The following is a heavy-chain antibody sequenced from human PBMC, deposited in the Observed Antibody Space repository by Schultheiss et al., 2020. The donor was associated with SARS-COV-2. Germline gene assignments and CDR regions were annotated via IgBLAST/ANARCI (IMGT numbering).Heavy chain of an antibody. D-gene: IGHD2-2*01. CDR1: GVSISNFY. CDR2: LYYNGAT. CDR3: ARLGAVPIGNWFDP. V-gene: IGHV4-59*08. Sequence: SETLSLTCTVSGVSISNFYWTWIRQPPGEGLEWNGYLYYNGATDYNPSLKSRVSISVDTSKNQFSLKLSSVTAADTAVYYCARLGAVPIGNWFDPWGQGTLVTVSS. J-gene: IGHJ5*02.